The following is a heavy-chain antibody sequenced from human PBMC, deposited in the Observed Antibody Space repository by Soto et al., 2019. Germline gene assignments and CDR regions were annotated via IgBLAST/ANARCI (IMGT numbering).Heavy chain of an antibody. CDR3: ARETRLRSSGWSYYFDF. V-gene: IGHV3-48*02. D-gene: IGHD6-19*01. Sequence: EVQLVESGGGMVQPGGSLRVSCAASGFTLSSYSMHWVRQAPGKGLEWVSYISGSGGTIYYADSVKGRFTISRDNAKNSLSVKMNSLRDEDTAVYFCARETRLRSSGWSYYFDFWGQGTRVTVSS. J-gene: IGHJ4*02. CDR2: ISGSGGTI. CDR1: GFTLSSYS.